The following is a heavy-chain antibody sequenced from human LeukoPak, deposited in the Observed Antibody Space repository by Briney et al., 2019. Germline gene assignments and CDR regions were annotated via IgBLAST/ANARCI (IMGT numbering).Heavy chain of an antibody. D-gene: IGHD5-18*01. CDR1: GYTLTELS. V-gene: IGHV1-24*01. Sequence: ASVKVSCKVSGYTLTELSMHWVRQAPGKGLEWMGGFDPEDGETIYAQKFQGSVTMTEDTSTDTAYMELSSLRSEDTAVYYCATRYSYGQTRWFDPWGQGTLVTVSS. J-gene: IGHJ5*02. CDR2: FDPEDGET. CDR3: ATRYSYGQTRWFDP.